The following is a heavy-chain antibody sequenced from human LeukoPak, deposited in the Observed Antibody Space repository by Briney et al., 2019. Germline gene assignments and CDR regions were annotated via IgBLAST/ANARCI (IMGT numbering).Heavy chain of an antibody. J-gene: IGHJ4*02. D-gene: IGHD5-18*01. CDR3: ARGRWLQLWGDY. V-gene: IGHV1-2*02. Sequence: ASVKVSCKASGYTFTDYYIHGVRQAPGQGPEWMGWTNSNTGDTKYAQKFQDRVTLTQDTSISTAYMELSRLESDDTAVFYCARGRWLQLWGDYWGQGTPLTVSS. CDR2: TNSNTGDT. CDR1: GYTFTDYY.